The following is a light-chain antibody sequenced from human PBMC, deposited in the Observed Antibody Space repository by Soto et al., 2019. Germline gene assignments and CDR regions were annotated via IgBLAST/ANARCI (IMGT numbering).Light chain of an antibody. CDR3: QQYGSSPVYT. CDR1: QSVSSSY. V-gene: IGKV3-20*01. J-gene: IGKJ2*01. CDR2: GAS. Sequence: EIVLTQSPGTLSLSPGERATRSCRASQSVSSSYLAWYQQKPGQAPRLLIYGASSRATGIPDRFSGSGSGTDFTITISRLEPEDFAVYYCQQYGSSPVYTFGQGPKLEIK.